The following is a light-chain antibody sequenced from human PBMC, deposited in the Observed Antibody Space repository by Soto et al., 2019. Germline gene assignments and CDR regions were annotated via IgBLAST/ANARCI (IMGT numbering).Light chain of an antibody. J-gene: IGKJ2*01. CDR2: GAS. CDR3: QQYYSWPYT. CDR1: ETVITN. V-gene: IGKV3-15*01. Sequence: EIVMTQSPATLSVSPGERATLSCRASETVITNLAWFQQKPGQAPSLLVYGASTRATGIPARFSHSGSGTDFTLTISSLQSEDFAVYYCQQYYSWPYTFGPGTKLEI.